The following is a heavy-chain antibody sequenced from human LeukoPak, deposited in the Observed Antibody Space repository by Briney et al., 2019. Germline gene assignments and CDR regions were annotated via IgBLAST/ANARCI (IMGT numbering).Heavy chain of an antibody. V-gene: IGHV4-59*01. Sequence: SETLSLTCTVSGGSISSYYWSWIRQPPGKGLEWIGYIYYSGSTNYNPSLKSRVTISVDTSKKQFSLKLRSVTAADTAVYYCARETSQKGAHYMDVWGKGTTVTISS. CDR1: GGSISSYY. D-gene: IGHD3-16*01. CDR2: IYYSGST. CDR3: ARETSQKGAHYMDV. J-gene: IGHJ6*03.